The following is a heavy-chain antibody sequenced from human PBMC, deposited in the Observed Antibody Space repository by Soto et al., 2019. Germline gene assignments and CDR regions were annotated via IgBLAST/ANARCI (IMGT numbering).Heavy chain of an antibody. Sequence: GVSLRLSFAASGFSFSRHSMNWVRQAPGKGLEWVSSISPTSEYIYHADSVKGRFTISRDNAKNSLYLQMDSLRADDTAVYYCARKSYSGNSGFYDYWGQGALVTSPQ. CDR1: GFSFSRHS. CDR2: ISPTSEYI. J-gene: IGHJ4*02. V-gene: IGHV3-21*01. D-gene: IGHD3-22*01. CDR3: ARKSYSGNSGFYDY.